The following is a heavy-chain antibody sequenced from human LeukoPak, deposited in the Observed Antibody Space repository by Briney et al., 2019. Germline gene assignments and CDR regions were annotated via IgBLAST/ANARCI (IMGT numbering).Heavy chain of an antibody. CDR3: TRHRYGDSGGDFDY. D-gene: IGHD2-21*02. CDR1: GFTFSRNS. Sequence: PGGSLRLSCAASGFTFSRNSMNWVRQAPGKGLEWVSSISTSSSYIYYADSVKGRFTISRDNAKNSLYLQMNSLKTGDTAVYYCTRHRYGDSGGDFDYWGQGTLVTVSS. V-gene: IGHV3-21*04. J-gene: IGHJ4*02. CDR2: ISTSSSYI.